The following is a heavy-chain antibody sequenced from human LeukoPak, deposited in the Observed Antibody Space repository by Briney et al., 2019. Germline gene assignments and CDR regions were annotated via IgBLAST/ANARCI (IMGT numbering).Heavy chain of an antibody. D-gene: IGHD3-22*01. Sequence: TGGSLRLSCAASGFTFSSYEMNWVRQGPGKGLEWVSYISSSDTIYYADSVTGRFTIFRVNTKNSLSMQMNRLRAEDTEVYDGAREGITMIECYFDYWGQGTVVTVSS. V-gene: IGHV3-48*03. CDR3: AREGITMIECYFDY. J-gene: IGHJ4*02. CDR2: ISSSDTI. CDR1: GFTFSSYE.